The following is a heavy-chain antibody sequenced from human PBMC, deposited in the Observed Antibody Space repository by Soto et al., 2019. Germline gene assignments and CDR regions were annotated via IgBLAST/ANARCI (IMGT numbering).Heavy chain of an antibody. Sequence: EVQLVESGGGLVQPGGSLRLSCAASGFTVSSNHMSWVRQAPGKGLAWVSVLQSGGSTDYADSVKGRFTISRDTSKNTLYLQMNSLRVEDTALYYCARVGDIVLVPGGRWGWCDPWGQGILVTVSS. CDR2: LQSGGST. D-gene: IGHD2-2*01. J-gene: IGHJ5*02. V-gene: IGHV3-66*01. CDR1: GFTVSSNH. CDR3: ARVGDIVLVPGGRWGWCDP.